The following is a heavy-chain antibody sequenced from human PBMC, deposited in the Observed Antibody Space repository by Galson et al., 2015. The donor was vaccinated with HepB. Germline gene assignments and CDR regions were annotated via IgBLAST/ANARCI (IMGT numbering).Heavy chain of an antibody. V-gene: IGHV4-59*01. CDR1: GGSINSYY. Sequence: SETLSLTCTVSGGSINSYYWNWIRQPPGKGLEWIGYIYYSGNTNYNPSLKSRVTISVDTSKNQFSLKLRSVTAADTAVYYCARGVGFLEWFTVWFDPWGQGTPVTVSS. J-gene: IGHJ5*02. CDR3: ARGVGFLEWFTVWFDP. D-gene: IGHD3-3*01. CDR2: IYYSGNT.